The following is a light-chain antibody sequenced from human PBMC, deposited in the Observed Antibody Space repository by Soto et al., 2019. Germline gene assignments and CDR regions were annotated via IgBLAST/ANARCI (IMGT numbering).Light chain of an antibody. J-gene: IGLJ1*01. CDR3: CSYAGSYYV. V-gene: IGLV2-11*01. CDR2: DVS. Sequence: QSALTQPRSVSGTPGQSVTISCTGTSSDVGGYNYGSWYQQHPGKAPKLMIYDVSKRPSGVPDRFSGSKSGNTASLTNSGLQAEDAADYYCCSYAGSYYVFGTGTKFTVL. CDR1: SSDVGGYNY.